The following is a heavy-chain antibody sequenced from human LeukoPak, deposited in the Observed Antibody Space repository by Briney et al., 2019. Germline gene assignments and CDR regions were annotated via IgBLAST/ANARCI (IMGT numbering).Heavy chain of an antibody. CDR3: AREEYSSSCNWFDP. V-gene: IGHV1-2*02. D-gene: IGHD6-13*01. CDR2: INPNSGGT. CDR1: GYTFTGYY. J-gene: IGHJ5*02. Sequence: ASVKVSCKASGYTFTGYYMHWVRQAPGQGLEWMGWINPNSGGTNYAQKFQGRVTMTRDTPISTAYMELSRLRSDDTAVYYCAREEYSSSCNWFDPWGQGTLVTVSS.